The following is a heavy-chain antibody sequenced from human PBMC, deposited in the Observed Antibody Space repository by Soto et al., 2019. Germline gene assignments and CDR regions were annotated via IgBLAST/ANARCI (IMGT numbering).Heavy chain of an antibody. D-gene: IGHD2-15*01. Sequence: SQTLSLTCVISGDSVSSSSVAWNWVRQSPSRGLEWLGRTYYRSRWYSDFAVSVRGRIVINADTSKNQFSLQLNSVTPEDTAVYFCARSEEDSDYYYYGLAVWGQGTTVTVSS. CDR3: ARSEEDSDYYYYGLAV. CDR2: TYYRSRWYS. J-gene: IGHJ6*02. V-gene: IGHV6-1*01. CDR1: GDSVSSSSVA.